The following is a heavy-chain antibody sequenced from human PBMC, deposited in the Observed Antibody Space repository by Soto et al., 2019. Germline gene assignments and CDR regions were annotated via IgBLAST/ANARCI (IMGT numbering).Heavy chain of an antibody. Sequence: SETLSLTCAVYGGSFSGYYWSWIRQPPGKGLEWIGYIYYSGSTNYNPSLKSRVTISVDTSKNQFSLKLSSVTAADTAVYYCARAPIVVVPAAMQPFFDYWGQGTLVTVSS. CDR1: GGSFSGYY. D-gene: IGHD2-2*01. J-gene: IGHJ4*02. V-gene: IGHV4-59*01. CDR3: ARAPIVVVPAAMQPFFDY. CDR2: IYYSGST.